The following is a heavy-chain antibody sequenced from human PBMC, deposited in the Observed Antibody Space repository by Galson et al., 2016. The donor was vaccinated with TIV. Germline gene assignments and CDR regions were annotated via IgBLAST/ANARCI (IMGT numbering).Heavy chain of an antibody. CDR2: ISWNSGST. V-gene: IGHV3-9*01. D-gene: IGHD4-17*01. CDR3: AKGQLRAARRFYYMDA. CDR1: GFTFDDYA. J-gene: IGHJ6*03. Sequence: SLRLSCAASGFTFDDYAMHWVRQVPGKGLEWVSVISWNSGSTVYADSVKGRFTISRDNAKNSLFLQMNSLRVEDTALYYCAKGQLRAARRFYYMDAWGKGTTVTVSS.